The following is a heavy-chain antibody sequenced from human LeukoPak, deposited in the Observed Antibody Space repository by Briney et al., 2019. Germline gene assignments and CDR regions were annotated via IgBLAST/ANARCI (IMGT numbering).Heavy chain of an antibody. CDR1: GFTFSSYG. V-gene: IGHV3-30*02. D-gene: IGHD3-22*01. CDR2: IRYDGSNK. Sequence: GSLRLSCAASGFTFSSYGMHRVRQVPSKGLEWVAFIRYDGSNKYYADSVKGRFTISRDNSKNTLYLQMNSLRAEDTAVYYCAKVDRDYFDYWGQGTLVTVSS. CDR3: AKVDRDYFDY. J-gene: IGHJ4*02.